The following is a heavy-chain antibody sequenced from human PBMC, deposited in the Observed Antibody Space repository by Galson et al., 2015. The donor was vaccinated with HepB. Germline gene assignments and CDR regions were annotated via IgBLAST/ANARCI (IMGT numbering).Heavy chain of an antibody. J-gene: IGHJ6*02. CDR2: ISYDGSNK. V-gene: IGHV3-30*18. CDR3: AKDSTYSSSWYPYYYYGMDV. CDR1: GFIFSSYG. Sequence: SLRLSCAASGFIFSSYGMHWVRQAPGKGLEWVAVISYDGSNKYYADSVKGRFTISRDNSKNTLYLQMNSLRAEDTAVYYCAKDSTYSSSWYPYYYYGMDVWGQGATVTVSS. D-gene: IGHD6-13*01.